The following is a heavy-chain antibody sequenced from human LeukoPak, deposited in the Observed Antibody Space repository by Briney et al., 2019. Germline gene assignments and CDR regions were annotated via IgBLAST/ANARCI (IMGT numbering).Heavy chain of an antibody. Sequence: GVSLRLSCAASGFTFSSYWMSWVRQAPGKGLEWVANIKQDGTEKYYADSVKGRFTISRDNARNSQYLQMNSLRVEDTAVYYCARDPGSYTSYWGQGTLVTVSS. CDR2: IKQDGTEK. D-gene: IGHD1-26*01. CDR1: GFTFSSYW. J-gene: IGHJ4*02. V-gene: IGHV3-7*01. CDR3: ARDPGSYTSY.